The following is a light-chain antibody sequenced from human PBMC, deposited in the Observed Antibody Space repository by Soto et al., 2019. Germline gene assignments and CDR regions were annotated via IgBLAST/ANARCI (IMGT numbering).Light chain of an antibody. CDR2: AAS. Sequence: DIQMTQSPSCLSASVGDRVTITCRASQSISTYLHWYQQKPGKAPNLLIYAASTLRSGVPSRFSGSGSGTDFTLTISSLQPEDFATYYCQQANSFPITFGQGTRLEIK. J-gene: IGKJ5*01. CDR3: QQANSFPIT. CDR1: QSISTY. V-gene: IGKV1-39*01.